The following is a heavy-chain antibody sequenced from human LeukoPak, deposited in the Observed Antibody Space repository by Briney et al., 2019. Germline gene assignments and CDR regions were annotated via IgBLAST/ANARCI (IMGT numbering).Heavy chain of an antibody. D-gene: IGHD3-22*01. Sequence: PGGSLRLSCAASGFTFSSYWMSWVRQAPEKGLEWVSIIYDSGTTYYADSVKGRFTISRDNSKNTLYLQMNSLRAEDTAVYYCARWHTSGNNYYYDYWGQGTLVTVSS. CDR2: IYDSGTT. CDR1: GFTFSSYW. J-gene: IGHJ4*02. V-gene: IGHV3-53*01. CDR3: ARWHTSGNNYYYDY.